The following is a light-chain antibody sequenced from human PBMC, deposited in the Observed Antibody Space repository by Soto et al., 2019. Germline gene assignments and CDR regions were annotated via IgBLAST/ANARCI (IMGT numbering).Light chain of an antibody. CDR3: CSFVGVTNDV. J-gene: IGLJ1*01. V-gene: IGLV2-23*02. CDR2: NVT. CDR1: GNAVSYQL. Sequence: QSVLTQPASVSGSPGQSITISRSGNAVSYQLVSWYQQQPGKAPKLILYNVTRRPSGVSNRFSGFKSGTTASLKITGPQAEDEADYYCCSFVGVTNDVFGNGTKVTVL.